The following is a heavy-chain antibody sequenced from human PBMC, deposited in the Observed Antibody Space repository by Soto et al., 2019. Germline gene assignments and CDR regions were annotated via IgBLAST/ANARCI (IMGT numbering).Heavy chain of an antibody. CDR1: GFPFGSTD. J-gene: IGHJ5*02. Sequence: PGGSLRLSCAASGFPFGSTDMTWVRQAPGKGLEWVSTIDGSGGTTYYADSVKGRFTISRDNSINTVFLQMNSLRADDTALYFCAKNSGWFNTWGQGALVTVSS. V-gene: IGHV3-23*01. CDR2: IDGSGGTT. D-gene: IGHD3-10*01. CDR3: AKNSGWFNT.